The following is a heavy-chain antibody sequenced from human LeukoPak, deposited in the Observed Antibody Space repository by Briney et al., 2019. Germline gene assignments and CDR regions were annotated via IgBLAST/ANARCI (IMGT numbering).Heavy chain of an antibody. D-gene: IGHD3-10*01. CDR1: GGTFSSYA. CDR3: ARDATVRGPYGGHHFYSYMDV. CDR2: IIPIFDTA. V-gene: IGHV1-69*13. Sequence: SVKVSCKTSGGTFSSYAISWVRQAPGQGLEWIGDIIPIFDTANYAQKFQGRVTITADESATTSYMGLSSLRSEDTAVYYCARDATVRGPYGGHHFYSYMDVWGKGTTVTISS. J-gene: IGHJ6*03.